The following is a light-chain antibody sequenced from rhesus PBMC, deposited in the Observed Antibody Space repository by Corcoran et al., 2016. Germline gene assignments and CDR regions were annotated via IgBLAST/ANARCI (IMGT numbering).Light chain of an antibody. CDR2: KAS. CDR3: QHSYSTPLT. V-gene: IGKV1-74*01. J-gene: IGKJ4*01. Sequence: DIQMTQSPSSLSASVGDRVTITCRASENVNNYLHWYQQKPGKAPKLLKEKASTLQSGVPSRFSGSGAGTDFTLTISSLQPEDFATYYCQHSYSTPLTFGGGTKVELQ. CDR1: ENVNNY.